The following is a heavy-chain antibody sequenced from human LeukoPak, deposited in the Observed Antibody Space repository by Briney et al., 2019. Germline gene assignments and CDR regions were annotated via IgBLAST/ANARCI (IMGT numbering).Heavy chain of an antibody. CDR2: IIPIFGTA. CDR1: GGTFTSYA. J-gene: IGHJ4*02. Sequence: ASVKVSCKASGGTFTSYAISWVRQAPGQGLEWMGGIIPIFGTANYAQKFQGRVTITADESTSTAYMELISLRSEDTAVYYCARGKWLVRGYFDYWGQGTLVTVSS. D-gene: IGHD6-19*01. CDR3: ARGKWLVRGYFDY. V-gene: IGHV1-69*13.